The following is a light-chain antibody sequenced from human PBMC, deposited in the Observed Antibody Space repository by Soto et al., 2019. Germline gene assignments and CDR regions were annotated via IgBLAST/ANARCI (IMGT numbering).Light chain of an antibody. J-gene: IGKJ1*01. V-gene: IGKV3-15*01. CDR1: QSVSSN. CDR2: GAS. Sequence: EIVMTQSQATLSVCPGERATLSCRASQSVSSNLAWYQQKPGQAPRLLIYGASTRATGIPARFSGSGSGTDFTLTISRLEPEDFAVYYCQQYGSSSRTFGQGTKVDI. CDR3: QQYGSSSRT.